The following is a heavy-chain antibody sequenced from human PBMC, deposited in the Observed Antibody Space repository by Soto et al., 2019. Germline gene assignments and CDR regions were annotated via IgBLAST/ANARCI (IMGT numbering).Heavy chain of an antibody. V-gene: IGHV3-23*01. Sequence: GGSLRLSCAASGFTFGVYAMSWVRQAPGKGLEWVSSISSTGGSTYYTDSVQGRFIMSRDNAQNTLYLQMNSLRAEDTAVYYCARETYYDFWSGPYYGMDVWGQGTTVTVSS. CDR3: ARETYYDFWSGPYYGMDV. J-gene: IGHJ6*02. CDR1: GFTFGVYA. CDR2: ISSTGGST. D-gene: IGHD3-3*01.